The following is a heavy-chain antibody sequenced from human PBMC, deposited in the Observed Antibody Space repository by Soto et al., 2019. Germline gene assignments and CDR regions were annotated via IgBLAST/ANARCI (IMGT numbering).Heavy chain of an antibody. CDR2: INPSGGST. CDR1: GYTFTSYY. Sequence: GASVKVSCKASGYTFTSYYMHWVRHAPGQGLEWMGIINPSGGSTSYAQKFQGRVTMTRDTSTSTVYMELSSLRSEDTAVYYCARDTAVRSGWYSRGETRYYYYYYGMDVWGQGTTVTVSS. J-gene: IGHJ6*02. CDR3: ARDTAVRSGWYSRGETRYYYYYYGMDV. V-gene: IGHV1-46*01. D-gene: IGHD6-19*01.